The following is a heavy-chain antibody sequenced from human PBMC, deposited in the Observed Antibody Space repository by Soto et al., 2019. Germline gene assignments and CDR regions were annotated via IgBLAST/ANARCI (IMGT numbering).Heavy chain of an antibody. CDR3: ARPLWKAQYAFDI. CDR1: GGSISSGGYY. V-gene: IGHV4-31*03. CDR2: IYYSGST. D-gene: IGHD1-1*01. J-gene: IGHJ3*02. Sequence: SETLSLTCTVSGGSISSGGYYWSWIRQHPGKGLEWIGYIYYSGSTYCNPSPKSRVTISVDTSKNQFSLKLSSVTAADTAVYYCARPLWKAQYAFDIWGQGTMVTVSS.